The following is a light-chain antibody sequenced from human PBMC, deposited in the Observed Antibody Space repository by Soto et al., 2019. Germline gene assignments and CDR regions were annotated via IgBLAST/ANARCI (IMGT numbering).Light chain of an antibody. CDR3: QQSYSISPT. V-gene: IGKV1-39*01. CDR1: QSISSY. J-gene: IGKJ4*01. CDR2: AAS. Sequence: DIQMTQSPSSLSASVGDRVTITCRASQSISSYLNWYQQKPGKAPKLLIYAASSLQSGVPSRFRGSGSGTDFTLTISSLQPEDFATYYCQQSYSISPTFGGGTKVEIK.